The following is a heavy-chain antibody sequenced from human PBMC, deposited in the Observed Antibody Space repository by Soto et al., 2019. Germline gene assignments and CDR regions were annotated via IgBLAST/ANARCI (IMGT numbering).Heavy chain of an antibody. CDR2: ISYDGSNK. Sequence: QVQLVESGGGVVQPGRSLRLSCAASGFTFSSYAMHWVRQAPGKGLEWVAVISYDGSNKYYADSVKGRFTISRDNSKNTLYMQMNSLRAEDPAVYYCARGIVVVTADFDYWGQGTLVTVSS. CDR1: GFTFSSYA. V-gene: IGHV3-30-3*01. CDR3: ARGIVVVTADFDY. D-gene: IGHD2-21*02. J-gene: IGHJ4*02.